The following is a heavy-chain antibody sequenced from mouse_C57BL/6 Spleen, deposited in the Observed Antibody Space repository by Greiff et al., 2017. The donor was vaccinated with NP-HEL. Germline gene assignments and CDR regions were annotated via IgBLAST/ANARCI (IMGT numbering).Heavy chain of an antibody. Sequence: VQLQQPGAELVRPGTSVKLSCKTSGYTFTSYWMHWVKQRPGQGLEWIGVIDPSDSYTNYNQKFKGTATLTVDTSSSTAYMQLSSLTSEDSAVYYCARGGYDYDYYYAMDYWGQGTSVTVSS. D-gene: IGHD2-4*01. CDR2: IDPSDSYT. J-gene: IGHJ4*01. V-gene: IGHV1-59*01. CDR1: GYTFTSYW. CDR3: ARGGYDYDYYYAMDY.